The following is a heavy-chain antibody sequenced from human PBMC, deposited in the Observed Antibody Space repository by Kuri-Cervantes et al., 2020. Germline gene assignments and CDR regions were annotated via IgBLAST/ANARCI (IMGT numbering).Heavy chain of an antibody. CDR3: ARTPLSTVAYMDV. CDR2: IYHTGST. Sequence: GSLRFSCAVSGYSISSGFYWGWTRQPPGKGLEWIGIIYHTGSTYYNPSLKSRVTISVDTSKNQFSLRLSSLAAADTAIYYCARTPLSTVAYMDVWGQGTTVTVSS. V-gene: IGHV4-38-2*01. J-gene: IGHJ6*03. CDR1: GYSISSGFY. D-gene: IGHD4-23*01.